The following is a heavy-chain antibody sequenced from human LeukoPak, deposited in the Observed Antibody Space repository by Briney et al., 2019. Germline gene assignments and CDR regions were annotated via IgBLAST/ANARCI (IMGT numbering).Heavy chain of an antibody. CDR1: GYTFTNYY. V-gene: IGHV1-46*01. CDR3: ARIRDGYNDAYDI. D-gene: IGHD5-24*01. Sequence: ASVKVSCKASGYTFTNYYIHWVRQAPGQGLEWMGLINPGGDNTNYAQNFQGRVTMTRDTSASTVYMELSSLRSEDTAIYYCARIRDGYNDAYDIWGQGTEVTVPS. J-gene: IGHJ3*02. CDR2: INPGGDNT.